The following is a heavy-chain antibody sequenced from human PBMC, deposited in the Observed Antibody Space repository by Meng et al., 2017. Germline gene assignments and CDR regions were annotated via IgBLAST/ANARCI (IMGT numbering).Heavy chain of an antibody. CDR3: ARIVGATNDAFDI. D-gene: IGHD1-26*01. V-gene: IGHV4-34*01. Sequence: SETLSLTCAVSGGSFSGYYWSWIRQPPGKGLEWIGEINHSGSTNYNPSLKSRVTISVDTSKNQFSLKLSSVTAADTAVYYCARIVGATNDAFDIWGQGTMVTVSS. J-gene: IGHJ3*02. CDR1: GGSFSGYY. CDR2: INHSGST.